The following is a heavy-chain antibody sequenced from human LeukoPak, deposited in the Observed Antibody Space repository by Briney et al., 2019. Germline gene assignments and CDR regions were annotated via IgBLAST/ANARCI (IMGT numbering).Heavy chain of an antibody. CDR3: ATYPDTGDSYRGY. CDR2: ISSRSSYT. Sequence: SGGSLRLSCAASGFTFRTYTMNWVRQAPGKGLEWVSAISSRSSYTYYADSVKGRFTISRDNAKSSLYLQMNSLRAEDTAVYYCATYPDTGDSYRGYWGQGTLVTVSS. J-gene: IGHJ4*02. V-gene: IGHV3-21*01. CDR1: GFTFRTYT. D-gene: IGHD2-21*01.